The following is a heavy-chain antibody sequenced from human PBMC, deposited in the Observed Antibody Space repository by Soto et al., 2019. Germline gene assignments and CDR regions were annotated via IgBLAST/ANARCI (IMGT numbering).Heavy chain of an antibody. CDR2: ISYDGSNK. D-gene: IGHD6-13*01. CDR1: GFTFSSYA. V-gene: IGHV3-30-3*01. Sequence: QVQLVESGGGVVQPGRSLRLSCAASGFTFSSYAMHWVRQAPGKGLEWVAVISYDGSNKYYADSVKGRFTISRDNSKNPLYLQMNSLRAEDTAVYYWARAPLYSSSWYFDYWGQGTLVTVSS. J-gene: IGHJ4*02. CDR3: ARAPLYSSSWYFDY.